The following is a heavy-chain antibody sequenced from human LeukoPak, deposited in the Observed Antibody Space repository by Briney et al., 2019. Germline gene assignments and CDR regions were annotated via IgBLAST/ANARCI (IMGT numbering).Heavy chain of an antibody. CDR3: ARDSSSWTSYFDY. J-gene: IGHJ4*02. V-gene: IGHV3-48*04. CDR1: GFTFSSYS. CDR2: ISSSSSTI. Sequence: GGSLRLSCAASGFTFSSYSMNWVRQAPGKGLEWVSYISSSSSTIYYADSVKGRFTISRDNAKNSLYLQMNSLRAEDTAVYYCARDSSSWTSYFDYWGQGTLVTVSS. D-gene: IGHD6-13*01.